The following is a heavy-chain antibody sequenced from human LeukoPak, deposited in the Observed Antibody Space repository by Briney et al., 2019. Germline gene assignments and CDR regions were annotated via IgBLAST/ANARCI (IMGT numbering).Heavy chain of an antibody. CDR1: GFTFRKFG. V-gene: IGHV3-30*03. J-gene: IGHJ6*02. Sequence: GGSLRLSCTVSGFTFRKFGMPWVRQAPGKGLEWVAAILSDGTKKYYADAVKGRFTISRDNSKNTMDLQMNSLRADDTALYYCARDNPMAELRVDVISYGLDVWGQGSTVIVSS. CDR3: ARDNPMAELRVDVISYGLDV. CDR2: ILSDGTKK. D-gene: IGHD1-7*01.